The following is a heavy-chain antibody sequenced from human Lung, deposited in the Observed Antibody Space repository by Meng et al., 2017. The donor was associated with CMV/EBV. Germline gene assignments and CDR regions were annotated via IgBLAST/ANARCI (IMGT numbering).Heavy chain of an antibody. CDR2: IKQDGSEK. V-gene: IGHV3-7*01. Sequence: GESLKISCAASGFTFSSYWMTLVRQGPGKGLEWVANIKQDGSEKYYVESVKGQFTISRDNAKNSLYLQMNSLRVEDTGMYCCARGTAPKDDWGQGTLVTVSS. D-gene: IGHD2-8*02. CDR3: ARGTAPKDD. J-gene: IGHJ4*02. CDR1: GFTFSSYW.